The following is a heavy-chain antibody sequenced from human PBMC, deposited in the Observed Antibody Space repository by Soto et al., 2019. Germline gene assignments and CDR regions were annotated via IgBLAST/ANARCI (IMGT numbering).Heavy chain of an antibody. CDR3: ARQYGGSYADY. D-gene: IGHD1-26*01. Sequence: SETLSLTCTVSGGSISSYYWSWIRQPPGKGLEWIGYMYYSGSTNYNPSLKSRVTISVDTSKNQFSLKLSSVTAADTAVYYCARQYGGSYADYWGQGTLVTVSS. CDR1: GGSISSYY. CDR2: MYYSGST. V-gene: IGHV4-59*08. J-gene: IGHJ4*02.